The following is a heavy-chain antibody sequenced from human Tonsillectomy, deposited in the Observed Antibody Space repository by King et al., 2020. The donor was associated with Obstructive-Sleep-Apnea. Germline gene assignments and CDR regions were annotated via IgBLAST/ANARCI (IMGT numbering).Heavy chain of an antibody. V-gene: IGHV1-18*04. J-gene: IGHJ4*02. CDR2: ISAYNGNT. D-gene: IGHD3-3*01. CDR1: GYIFTSYG. Sequence: VQLVESGAEMKKPGASVKVSCKASGYIFTSYGISWVRQAPGQGLEWMGWISAYNGNTNYAQTLQGRVTMTTDTSTSTASMELRSLRSDDTAVYYCARQFLESSDFDYWGQGTLVTVSS. CDR3: ARQFLESSDFDY.